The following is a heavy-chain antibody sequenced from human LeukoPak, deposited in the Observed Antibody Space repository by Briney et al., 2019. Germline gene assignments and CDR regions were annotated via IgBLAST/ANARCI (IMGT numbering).Heavy chain of an antibody. CDR3: AREAYYDRHLDY. Sequence: GGSLRLSCSASGFTFNNYAMHWVRQAPGKGLEYVSAISGNGGSTYNADSVKGRFTISRDNSKNTLYLQMGSLRAEDMAVYYCAREAYYDRHLDYWGQGTLVTVSS. D-gene: IGHD3-22*01. CDR1: GFTFNNYA. J-gene: IGHJ4*02. CDR2: ISGNGGST. V-gene: IGHV3-64*02.